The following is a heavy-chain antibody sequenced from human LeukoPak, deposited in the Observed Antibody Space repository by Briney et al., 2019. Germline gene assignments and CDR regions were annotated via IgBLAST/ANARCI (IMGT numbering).Heavy chain of an antibody. D-gene: IGHD1-26*01. V-gene: IGHV3-48*02. CDR1: GFTFSTYS. J-gene: IGHJ4*02. Sequence: RSGGSLRLSCAASGFTFSTYSMNWVRQAPGKGLEWVSYISSSSNTIYYADSVKGRFTISRDNAKNSLYLQMNSLRDEDTAVYFCARDILGATKGGGDYWGQGTLVTVSS. CDR2: ISSSSNTI. CDR3: ARDILGATKGGGDY.